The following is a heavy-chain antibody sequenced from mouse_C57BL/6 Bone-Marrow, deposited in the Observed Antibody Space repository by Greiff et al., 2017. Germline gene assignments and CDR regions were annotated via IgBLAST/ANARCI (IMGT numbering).Heavy chain of an antibody. J-gene: IGHJ4*01. CDR3: ARSEADIYYGYYYAMDY. Sequence: QVQLKESGAELVKPGASVKISCKASGYAFSSYWMNWVKQRPGKGLEWIGQIYPGDGDTNYNGKFKGKATLTADKSSSTAYMQLSSLTSEDSAVYFCARSEADIYYGYYYAMDYWGQGTSVTVSS. D-gene: IGHD2-1*01. CDR1: GYAFSSYW. V-gene: IGHV1-80*01. CDR2: IYPGDGDT.